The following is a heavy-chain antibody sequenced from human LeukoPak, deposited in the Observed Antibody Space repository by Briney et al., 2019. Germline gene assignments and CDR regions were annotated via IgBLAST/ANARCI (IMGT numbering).Heavy chain of an antibody. V-gene: IGHV1-69*04. CDR2: IIPILGIA. J-gene: IGHJ6*02. Sequence: GASVKVSCKASGGTFSSYAISWVRQAPGQGIEWMGRIIPILGIANYAQKFQCRVTITADKSTSTAYMELSSLRSEDTAVYYCARWMATTPYYYYGMDVWGQGTTVTVSS. CDR1: GGTFSSYA. CDR3: ARWMATTPYYYYGMDV. D-gene: IGHD5-24*01.